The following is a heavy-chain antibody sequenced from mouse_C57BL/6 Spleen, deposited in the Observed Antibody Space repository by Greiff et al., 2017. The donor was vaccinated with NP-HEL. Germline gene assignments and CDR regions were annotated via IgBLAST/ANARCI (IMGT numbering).Heavy chain of an antibody. CDR3: ARFSYYAMDY. J-gene: IGHJ4*01. CDR2: IYPSDSET. CDR1: GYTFTSYW. Sequence: QVQLQQPGAELVRPGSSVKLSCKASGYTFTSYWMHWVKQRPIQGLEWIGNIYPSDSETHYNQKFKDKATLTVDKSASTAYMQLSSLTSEDSAVYYCARFSYYAMDYWGQGTSVTVSS. V-gene: IGHV1-52*01.